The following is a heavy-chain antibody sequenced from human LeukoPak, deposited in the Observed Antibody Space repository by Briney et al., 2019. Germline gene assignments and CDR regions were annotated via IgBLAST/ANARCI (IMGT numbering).Heavy chain of an antibody. Sequence: SETLSLTCTVSGGSISSSSYYWGWIRQPPGKGLEWIGSIYYSGSTYYNPSLKSRVTMSVDTSKNQFSLKLSSVTAADTAVYYCANYVSASGDYYGMDVWGQGTTVTVSS. V-gene: IGHV4-39*07. D-gene: IGHD3-10*01. J-gene: IGHJ6*02. CDR2: IYYSGST. CDR1: GGSISSSSYY. CDR3: ANYVSASGDYYGMDV.